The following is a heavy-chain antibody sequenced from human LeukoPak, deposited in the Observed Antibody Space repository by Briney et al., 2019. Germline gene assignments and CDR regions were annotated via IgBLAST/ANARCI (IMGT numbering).Heavy chain of an antibody. Sequence: PSETLSLTCAVSGGSISSSNWWSWVRQPPGKGLEWIGEIYHSGSTNYNPSLKSRVTISVDKSKNQFSLKLSSVTAADTAVYYCARSMLTFIAAAGTEPFDYWGQGTLVTVSS. CDR2: IYHSGST. D-gene: IGHD6-13*01. V-gene: IGHV4-4*02. J-gene: IGHJ4*02. CDR1: GGSISSSNW. CDR3: ARSMLTFIAAAGTEPFDY.